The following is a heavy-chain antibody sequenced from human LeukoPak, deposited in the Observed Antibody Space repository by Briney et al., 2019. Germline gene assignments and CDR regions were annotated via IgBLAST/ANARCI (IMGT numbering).Heavy chain of an antibody. CDR1: GYTFTSYD. J-gene: IGHJ5*02. V-gene: IGHV1-8*03. D-gene: IGHD2-2*02. CDR3: ARGGYCSSTSCYTGDWFDP. CDR2: MNPNSGNT. Sequence: ATVKVPCKASGYTFTSYDINWVRQATGQGLEWMGWMNPNSGNTGYAQKFQGRVTITRNTSISTAYMELSSLRSEDTAVYYCARGGYCSSTSCYTGDWFDPWGQGTLVTVSS.